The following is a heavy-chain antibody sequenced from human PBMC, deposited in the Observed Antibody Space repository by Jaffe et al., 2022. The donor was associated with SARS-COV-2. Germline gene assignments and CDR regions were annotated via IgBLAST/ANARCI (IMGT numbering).Heavy chain of an antibody. CDR3: ARDIVATFSLRY. Sequence: QVQLVESGGGVVQPGRSLRLSCAASGFTFSSYGMHWVRQAPGKGLEWVAVIWYDGSNKYYADSVKGRFTISRDNSKNTLYLQMNSLRAEDTAVYYCARDIVATFSLRYWGQGTLVTVSS. CDR1: GFTFSSYG. D-gene: IGHD5-12*01. CDR2: IWYDGSNK. J-gene: IGHJ4*02. V-gene: IGHV3-33*01.